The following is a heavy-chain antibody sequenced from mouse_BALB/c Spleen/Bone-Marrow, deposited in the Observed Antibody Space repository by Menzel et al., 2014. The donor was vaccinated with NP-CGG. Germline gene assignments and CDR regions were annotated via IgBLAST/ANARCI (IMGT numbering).Heavy chain of an antibody. CDR3: ARSRYDWFAY. Sequence: VQLQQSGGVLVQPGGSLKLSCAASGFTFSSYDMSWVRQTPDKRLELVATINTNGGTTYYPDSVKGRFTISRDNAESTLYLQMSSLKSADTAIYYCARSRYDWFAYWGQGTLVTVSA. V-gene: IGHV5-6-3*01. J-gene: IGHJ3*01. CDR2: INTNGGTT. CDR1: GFTFSSYD. D-gene: IGHD2-14*01.